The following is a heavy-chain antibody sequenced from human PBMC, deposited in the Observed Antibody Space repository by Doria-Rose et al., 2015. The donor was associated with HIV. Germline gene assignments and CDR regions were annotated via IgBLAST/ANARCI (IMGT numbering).Heavy chain of an antibody. CDR2: IFYTGST. J-gene: IGHJ4*02. V-gene: IGHV4-59*01. Sequence: QVQLQESGPGLVKPSETLSLTCSVFGGSISHYYWSWIRQPPGKGLEYIGDIFYTGSTNYSPSVKSRVSISIDTSKNKFSLRLSSVTAADTAVYYCARVLSGTYDYWGQGTLVTVSS. D-gene: IGHD1-26*01. CDR3: ARVLSGTYDY. CDR1: GGSISHYY.